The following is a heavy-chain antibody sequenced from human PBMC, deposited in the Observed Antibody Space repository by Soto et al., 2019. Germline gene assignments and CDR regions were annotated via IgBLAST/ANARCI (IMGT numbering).Heavy chain of an antibody. Sequence: QVQLVQSGAEVKKPGSSVKVSCKASGGTFSSYAISWVRQAPGQGLEWMGGIIPLFGTANYAQKFQGRVTITADESTSTAYMELSSVRSEDTAVYYCARDVGGSGSSRIYGMDVWGQGTTVTVSS. J-gene: IGHJ6*02. CDR2: IIPLFGTA. V-gene: IGHV1-69*12. CDR3: ARDVGGSGSSRIYGMDV. D-gene: IGHD3-10*01. CDR1: GGTFSSYA.